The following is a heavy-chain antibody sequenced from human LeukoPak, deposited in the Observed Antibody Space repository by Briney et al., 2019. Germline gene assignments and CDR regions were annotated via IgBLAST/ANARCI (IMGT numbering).Heavy chain of an antibody. D-gene: IGHD4-17*01. CDR3: VRDGGDYGDY. J-gene: IGHJ4*02. CDR2: IKQDGSEK. Sequence: PGGSLRLSCVASGFSFTSYWMTWVRQVPGKGLEWVANIKQDGSEKYYVDSVKGRFTISRDNGKKSLYLQMNNLRAEDTVVYYCVRDGGDYGDYWGQGTLVTVSS. V-gene: IGHV3-7*01. CDR1: GFSFTSYW.